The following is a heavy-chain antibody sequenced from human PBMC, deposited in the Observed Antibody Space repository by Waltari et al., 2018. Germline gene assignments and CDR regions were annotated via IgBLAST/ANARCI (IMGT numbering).Heavy chain of an antibody. Sequence: QVQLQESGPGLIKPSETLSLTCTVSGDSISGHFWTWIRQPPGKGLEWIGYIHNTGTTNYTPALRSRLTMSLDTSKSQFSLSLTSATAADTAVYYCARDPMQSSFDSSDHPRRAFDIWGHGTMVTVSS. CDR1: GDSISGHF. J-gene: IGHJ3*02. CDR2: IHNTGTT. CDR3: ARDPMQSSFDSSDHPRRAFDI. D-gene: IGHD3-22*01. V-gene: IGHV4-59*11.